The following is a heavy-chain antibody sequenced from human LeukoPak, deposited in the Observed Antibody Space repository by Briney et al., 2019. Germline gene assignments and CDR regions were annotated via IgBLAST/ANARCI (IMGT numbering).Heavy chain of an antibody. CDR2: ISSSSNKV. J-gene: IGHJ4*02. Sequence: AGGSLRLSCAASGFTFSSYSMNWVRQVPGKGLEWVSYISSSSNKVYYADSVKGRFTISRDNAKNSLFLQMNSLRADDTAVYYCARNFYCGGDCAISYFDYWGQGTLVTVSS. CDR3: ARNFYCGGDCAISYFDY. D-gene: IGHD2-21*02. CDR1: GFTFSSYS. V-gene: IGHV3-48*01.